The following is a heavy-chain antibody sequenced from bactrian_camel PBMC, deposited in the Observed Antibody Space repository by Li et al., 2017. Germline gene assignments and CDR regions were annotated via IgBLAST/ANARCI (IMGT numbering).Heavy chain of an antibody. Sequence: VQLVESGGGSVQAGGSLRLSCAASEFTFSSYAMSWVRQAPGKEREGVAVIGYDGTIKYSDSVKGRFTISKDNDSNTLYLEMNNLKPEDTTTYYCAAGSRWCLLRTDDFGNWGQGTQVTVS. CDR2: IGYDGTI. V-gene: IGHV3S67*01. CDR3: AAGSRWCLLRTDDFGN. D-gene: IGHD6*01. CDR1: EFTFSSYA. J-gene: IGHJ4*01.